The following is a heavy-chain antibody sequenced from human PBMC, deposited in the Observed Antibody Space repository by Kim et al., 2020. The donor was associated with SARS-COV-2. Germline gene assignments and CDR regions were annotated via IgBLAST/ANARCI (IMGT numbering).Heavy chain of an antibody. V-gene: IGHV4-39*01. CDR3: ARQFRGNSPLFDY. D-gene: IGHD3-10*01. CDR2: ISYSGST. Sequence: SETLSLTCTVSGGSISSSSYYWGWIRQPPGKGLEWIGSISYSGSTYYNPSLKSRVTISVDTSKNQFSLKLNSVTAADTAVYYCARQFRGNSPLFDYWGQEPWSPSPQ. J-gene: IGHJ4*01. CDR1: GGSISSSSYY.